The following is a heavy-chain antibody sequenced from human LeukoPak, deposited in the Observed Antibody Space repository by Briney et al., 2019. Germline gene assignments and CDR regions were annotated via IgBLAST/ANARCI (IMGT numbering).Heavy chain of an antibody. CDR2: ISSSSSYI. V-gene: IGHV3-21*01. D-gene: IGHD3-10*01. CDR1: GFTFSSYS. J-gene: IGHJ4*02. CDR3: ASFTMVRGVIRGFDY. Sequence: PGGSLRLSCAASGFTFSSYSMNWVRQAPGKWLGWVSSISSSSSYIYYADSVKGRFTISRDNAKNSLYLQMNSLRAEDTAVYYCASFTMVRGVIRGFDYWGQGTLVTVSS.